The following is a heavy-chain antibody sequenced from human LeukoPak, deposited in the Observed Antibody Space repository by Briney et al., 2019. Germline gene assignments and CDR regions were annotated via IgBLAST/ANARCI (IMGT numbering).Heavy chain of an antibody. D-gene: IGHD2-21*02. Sequence: ASVKVSCKASGYTFTGYYIHWVRQAPGQGLEWMGRINPNTGGTIYAQKFQGRVTMTRDTSISTAYMELSSLRSEDTAVYYCARVTAFPRGYFDYWGQGTLVTVSS. CDR2: INPNTGGT. J-gene: IGHJ4*02. V-gene: IGHV1-2*06. CDR3: ARVTAFPRGYFDY. CDR1: GYTFTGYY.